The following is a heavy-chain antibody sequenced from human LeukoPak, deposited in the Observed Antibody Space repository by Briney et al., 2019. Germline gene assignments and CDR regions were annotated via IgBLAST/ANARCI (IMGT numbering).Heavy chain of an antibody. V-gene: IGHV3-66*01. CDR3: ATSYDSSGCD. D-gene: IGHD3-22*01. CDR1: GFTVSGNY. J-gene: IGHJ4*02. CDR2: IYSGGST. Sequence: QPGGSLRLSCAASGFTVSGNYMSWVRQAPGKGLEWVSVIYSGGSTYYADSVKGRFTISRDNAKNSLYLQMNSLRAEDTAVYYCATSYDSSGCDWGQGTLDTVSS.